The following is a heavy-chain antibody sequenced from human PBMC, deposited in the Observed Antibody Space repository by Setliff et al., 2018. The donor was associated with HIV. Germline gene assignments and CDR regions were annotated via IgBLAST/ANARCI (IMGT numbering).Heavy chain of an antibody. CDR1: GFSLSNARMG. Sequence: SGPTLVNPTETLTLTCTVSGFSLSNARMGVSWIRQPPGKALEWLAHIFSNDEKSYSTSPKSRLTISKDTSKSQVVLTMTNMDPVDTATYFCARIDYGDTYYMDVWGKGTTVTVSS. J-gene: IGHJ6*03. CDR2: IFSNDEK. V-gene: IGHV2-26*01. CDR3: ARIDYGDTYYMDV. D-gene: IGHD4-17*01.